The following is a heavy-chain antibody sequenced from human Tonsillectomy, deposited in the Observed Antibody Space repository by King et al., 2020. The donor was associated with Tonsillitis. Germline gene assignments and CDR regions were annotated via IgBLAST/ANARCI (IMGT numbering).Heavy chain of an antibody. D-gene: IGHD2-2*01. CDR1: GYTFTSYY. V-gene: IGHV1-46*03. CDR3: ARGTRYCSSTSCYAHYGMDV. J-gene: IGHJ6*02. Sequence: VQLVESGAEVKKPGASVKVSCKASGYTFTSYYMHWVRQAPGQGLEWMGIINPSGGSTSYAQKFQGRVTMTRDTSTSTVYMELSSLRSEDTAVYYCARGTRYCSSTSCYAHYGMDVWGQGTTVTVSS. CDR2: INPSGGST.